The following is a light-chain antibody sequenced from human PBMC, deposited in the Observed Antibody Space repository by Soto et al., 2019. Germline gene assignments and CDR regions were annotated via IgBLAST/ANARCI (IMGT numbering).Light chain of an antibody. CDR3: AAWDDSLTRPL. Sequence: QSVLSQPPSASGTPGQTVIISCSGSRSDIGSNFVNWYQHLPGTAPKLLIYNSNQRPSGAPDRFSGSKSGTSASLAISGLQSEDAADYYSAAWDDSLTRPLFGTRT. CDR2: NSN. J-gene: IGLJ1*01. CDR1: RSDIGSNF. V-gene: IGLV1-44*01.